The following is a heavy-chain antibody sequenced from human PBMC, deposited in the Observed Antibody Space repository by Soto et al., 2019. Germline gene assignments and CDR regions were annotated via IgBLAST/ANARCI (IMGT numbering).Heavy chain of an antibody. J-gene: IGHJ4*02. Sequence: PSETLSLTCTVFGGSISSSSYYWSWIRQPPGKGLEWIGYIYYSGSTNYNPSLKSRVTISVDTSKNQFSLKLSSVTAADTAVYYCARELVSAYCGGDCYSDYWGQGTLVTVSS. CDR1: GGSISSSSYY. D-gene: IGHD2-21*02. V-gene: IGHV4-61*01. CDR2: IYYSGST. CDR3: ARELVSAYCGGDCYSDY.